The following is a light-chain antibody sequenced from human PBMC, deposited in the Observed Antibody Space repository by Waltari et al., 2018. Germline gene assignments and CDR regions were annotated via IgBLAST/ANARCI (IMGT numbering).Light chain of an antibody. Sequence: EILLTQSPGPLSLSPGERANLSCRASQSISSYLAWYQHKPGQAPSLLIYDAANRATGIPVRFSGSGSGTDFTLTISSLESEDFAVYYCQQRSNLPPTFGQGTRLEIK. J-gene: IGKJ5*01. CDR2: DAA. CDR1: QSISSY. V-gene: IGKV3-11*01. CDR3: QQRSNLPPT.